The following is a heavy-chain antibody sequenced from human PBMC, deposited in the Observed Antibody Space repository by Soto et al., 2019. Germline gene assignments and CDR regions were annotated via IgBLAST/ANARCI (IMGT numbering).Heavy chain of an antibody. V-gene: IGHV3-74*01. D-gene: IGHD2-15*01. CDR1: GFTFSNYW. Sequence: EVQLVESGGGLVQPGESLRLSCAASGFTFSNYWMHWVRQAPGKGLVWVSRIDSDGSRITYADLVKGRFTISRDNAKNTVYLHMNSLTAEDTVVYYCVRTSLVVAVATREDFWGQGTLVTVSS. CDR3: VRTSLVVAVATREDF. J-gene: IGHJ4*02. CDR2: IDSDGSRI.